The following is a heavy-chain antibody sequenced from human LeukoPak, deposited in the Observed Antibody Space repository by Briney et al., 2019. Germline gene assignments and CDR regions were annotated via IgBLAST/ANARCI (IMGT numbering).Heavy chain of an antibody. CDR3: ARRTAYCGGDCYRFDY. CDR2: IYYSGST. Sequence: SETLSLTCTVSSGSISSSSYYWGWIRQPPGKGLEWIGSIYYSGSTYYNPSLKSRVTISVDTSKNQFSLKLSSVTAADTAVYYCARRTAYCGGDCYRFDYWGQGTLVTVSS. V-gene: IGHV4-39*01. D-gene: IGHD2-21*02. J-gene: IGHJ4*02. CDR1: SGSISSSSYY.